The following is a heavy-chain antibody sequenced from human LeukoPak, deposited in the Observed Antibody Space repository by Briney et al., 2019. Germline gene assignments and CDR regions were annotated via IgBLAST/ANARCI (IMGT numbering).Heavy chain of an antibody. Sequence: SETLSLTCTVSGGSISTYYWSWIRQPPGKGLEWIGYIYYSGSTNYNPSLKSRVTITVDTSQNQFSLKLTSVTAADTAVYYCARSYYGSESYYSYGYWGQGTLVTVSS. CDR3: ARSYYGSESYYSYGY. J-gene: IGHJ4*02. CDR1: GGSISTYY. D-gene: IGHD3-10*01. CDR2: IYYSGST. V-gene: IGHV4-59*01.